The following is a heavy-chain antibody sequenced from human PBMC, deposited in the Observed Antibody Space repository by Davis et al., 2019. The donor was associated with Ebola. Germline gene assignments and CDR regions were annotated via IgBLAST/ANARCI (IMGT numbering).Heavy chain of an antibody. D-gene: IGHD3-10*01. CDR2: ISGFNGNT. Sequence: ASVKVSCKASGYTFISYGISWVRQAPGQGLEWMGWISGFNGNTNYAQKFQGRVTITADKSTSTAYMELSSLRSEDTAVYYCARERRWFGELAIDYWGQGTLVTVSS. CDR1: GYTFISYG. V-gene: IGHV1-18*01. CDR3: ARERRWFGELAIDY. J-gene: IGHJ4*02.